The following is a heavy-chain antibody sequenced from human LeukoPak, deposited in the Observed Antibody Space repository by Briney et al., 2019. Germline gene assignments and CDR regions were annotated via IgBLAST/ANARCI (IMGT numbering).Heavy chain of an antibody. CDR2: IWYDGSNK. Sequence: GRSLRLSCAASGFTFSSYGMHWVRQAPGKGLEWVAVIWYDGSNKYYADSVKGRFTISRDNSKNTLYLQMNSPRAEDTAVYYCARDTTSGSYVSYFDYWGQGTLVTVSS. D-gene: IGHD1-26*01. V-gene: IGHV3-33*01. J-gene: IGHJ4*02. CDR1: GFTFSSYG. CDR3: ARDTTSGSYVSYFDY.